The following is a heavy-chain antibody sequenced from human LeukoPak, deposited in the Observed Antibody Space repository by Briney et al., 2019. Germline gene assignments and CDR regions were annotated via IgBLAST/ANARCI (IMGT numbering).Heavy chain of an antibody. CDR1: GFTFSSYA. CDR2: ISGSGGST. J-gene: IGHJ3*02. D-gene: IGHD3-22*01. V-gene: IGHV3-23*01. Sequence: GGSLRLSCAASGFTFSSYAMSWVRQAPGKGLEWVSVISGSGGSTYYAGSVKGRFTISRDNSYNMLYLQVNSLRAEDTALYYCAKESYYDTSGHAFDIWGRGTMVTVSS. CDR3: AKESYYDTSGHAFDI.